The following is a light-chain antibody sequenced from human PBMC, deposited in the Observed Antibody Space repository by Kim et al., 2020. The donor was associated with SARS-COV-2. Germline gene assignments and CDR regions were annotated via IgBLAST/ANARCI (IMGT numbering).Light chain of an antibody. CDR1: QRVSSN. CDR3: QQYNNWPLT. J-gene: IGKJ4*01. CDR2: GAS. Sequence: VSQGERATLSCRASQRVSSNLAWYQQKPGQAPRLLIYGASTRATGIPARFSGSGSGTEFTLTISSLQSEDFAVYYCQQYNNWPLTFGGGTKVDIK. V-gene: IGKV3-15*01.